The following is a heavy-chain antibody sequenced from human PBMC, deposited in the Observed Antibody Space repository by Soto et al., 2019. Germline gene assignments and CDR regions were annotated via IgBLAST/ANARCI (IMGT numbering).Heavy chain of an antibody. J-gene: IGHJ4*02. CDR2: IYYIGTT. V-gene: IGHV4-39*02. CDR3: ARSRSGSWYYFDH. Sequence: QLQLQESGPGLVKPSETLSLTCTVSGGSISSSLYYWGWIRQPPGKGLEWIGSIYYIGTTYYNPSLNIRVTISVDTAKTRFSLTLSSVTAADTAVYYCARSRSGSWYYFDHWGQGTLVTVSS. CDR1: GGSISSSLYY. D-gene: IGHD6-13*01.